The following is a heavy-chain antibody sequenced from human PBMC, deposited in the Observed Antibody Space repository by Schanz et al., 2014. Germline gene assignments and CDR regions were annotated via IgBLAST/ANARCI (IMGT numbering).Heavy chain of an antibody. CDR3: ARVRRRIATPSTPSFRNYYYYAMDV. CDR2: MSYDGSIK. D-gene: IGHD6-13*01. J-gene: IGHJ6*04. Sequence: QVQMVESGGGVVQPGRSLRLSCAASGFAFSVYGMHWVRQAPGKGPEWVAAMSYDGSIKYYGDSVKGRFTISRDNSKNTLYLQMNSLRAEDTSVYFCARVRRRIATPSTPSFRNYYYYAMDVWGKGTTVTVSS. CDR1: GFAFSVYG. V-gene: IGHV3-33*01.